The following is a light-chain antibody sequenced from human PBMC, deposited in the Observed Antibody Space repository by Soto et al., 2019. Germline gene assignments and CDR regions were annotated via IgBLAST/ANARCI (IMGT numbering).Light chain of an antibody. CDR1: QSVSSN. CDR2: GAS. CDR3: QQYGSSPLT. Sequence: EIVMTQSPATLSVSPRERATLSCGASQSVSSNLAWYQQKPGQAPRLLIYGASSRATGIPDRFSGSGSGTDFTLTISRLEPEDFAVYYCQQYGSSPLTFGGGTKVDI. V-gene: IGKV3-20*01. J-gene: IGKJ4*01.